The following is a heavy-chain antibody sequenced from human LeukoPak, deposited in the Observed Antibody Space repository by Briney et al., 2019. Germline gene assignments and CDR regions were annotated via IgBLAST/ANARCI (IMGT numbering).Heavy chain of an antibody. J-gene: IGHJ4*02. CDR2: ISGSGGST. D-gene: IGHD1-26*01. Sequence: GGSLRLSCAASGFTFSSYAVSWVRQAPGKGLEWVSAISGSGGSTYYADSVRGRFTISRDSSKNTLDLQMNSLRAEDTAVYYCAKVESVGATYFDYWGQGTLVTVSS. CDR1: GFTFSSYA. V-gene: IGHV3-23*01. CDR3: AKVESVGATYFDY.